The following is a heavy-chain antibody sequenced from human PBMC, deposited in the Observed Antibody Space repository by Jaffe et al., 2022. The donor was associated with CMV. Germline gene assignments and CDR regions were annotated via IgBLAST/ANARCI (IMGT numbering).Heavy chain of an antibody. D-gene: IGHD1-1*01. J-gene: IGHJ1*01. CDR2: INHSGST. CDR1: GGSFSGYY. CDR3: ARSGTEGGYFQH. V-gene: IGHV4-34*01. Sequence: QVQLQQWGAGLLKPSETLSLTCAVYGGSFSGYYWSWIRQPPGKGLEWIGEINHSGSTNYNPSLKSRVTISVDTSKNQFSLKLSSVTAADTAVYYCARSGTEGGYFQHWGQGTLVTVSS.